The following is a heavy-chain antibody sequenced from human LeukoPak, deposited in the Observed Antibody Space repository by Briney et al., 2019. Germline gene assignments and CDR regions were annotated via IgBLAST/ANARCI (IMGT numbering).Heavy chain of an antibody. D-gene: IGHD3-3*01. CDR1: GYPISSGYY. CDR2: IYHSGST. CDR3: ARDFGYYDFWSGYYSHYYYMDV. J-gene: IGHJ6*03. V-gene: IGHV4-38-2*02. Sequence: SETLSLTCTVSGYPISSGYYWGWIRQPPGKGLEWIGSIYHSGSTYYNPSLKSRVTISVDTSKNQFSLKLSSVTAADTAVYYCARDFGYYDFWSGYYSHYYYMDVWGKGTTVTVSS.